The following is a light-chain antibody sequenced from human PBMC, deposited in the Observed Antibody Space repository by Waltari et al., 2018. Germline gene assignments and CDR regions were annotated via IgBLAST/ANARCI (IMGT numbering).Light chain of an antibody. CDR2: GAS. V-gene: IGKV3-15*01. CDR3: QQYNNWPWG. Sequence: EIVMTQSPATLSVSPGDRATLSCRASQSVSSNLAWYQQKPGQAPRLPIYGASTRATGIPARFSGSGSGTEFTLTISSLQSEDFAVYYCQQYNNWPWGFGQGTKVEIK. J-gene: IGKJ1*01. CDR1: QSVSSN.